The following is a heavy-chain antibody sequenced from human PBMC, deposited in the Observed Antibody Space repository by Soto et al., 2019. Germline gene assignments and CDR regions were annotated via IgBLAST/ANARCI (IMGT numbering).Heavy chain of an antibody. CDR3: ARGVYGSGNYYTGPAAFDI. CDR2: TIPVFNTA. V-gene: IGHV1-69*06. CDR1: GGTLSDHG. D-gene: IGHD3-10*01. J-gene: IGHJ3*02. Sequence: QVQLEQSGAEVKKPGSSVKVSCKASGGTLSDHGVAWLRQAPGQGLEWMGGTIPVFNTAKYAQKFQGRVTVTADKFTNIAYMDLSSLRSEATAFYFCARGVYGSGNYYTGPAAFDIWGQGTMVIVSS.